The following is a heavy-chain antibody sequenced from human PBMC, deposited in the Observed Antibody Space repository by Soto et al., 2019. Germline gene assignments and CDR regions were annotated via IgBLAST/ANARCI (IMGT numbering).Heavy chain of an antibody. CDR2: IKSKTDGGTT. D-gene: IGHD3-22*01. V-gene: IGHV3-15*01. J-gene: IGHJ1*01. CDR3: TTDSYYDSSGYYAEYFQH. CDR1: GFTFSNAW. Sequence: GGSLRLSCAASGFTFSNAWMSWVRQAPGKGLEWVGRIKSKTDGGTTDYAAPVKGRFTISRDDSKNTLYLQMNSLKTEDTAVYYCTTDSYYDSSGYYAEYFQHWGQGTLVTVSS.